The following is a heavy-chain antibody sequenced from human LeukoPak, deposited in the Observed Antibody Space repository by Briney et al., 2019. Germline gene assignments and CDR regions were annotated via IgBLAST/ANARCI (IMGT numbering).Heavy chain of an antibody. D-gene: IGHD6-19*01. V-gene: IGHV3-9*01. Sequence: GGSLRLSCTASGFSFDDFAMHWVRQAPGKGLEWVSGISWNSGHIGYADSVKGRFTISRDNAKNSLYLQMNSLRPEDTALYYCAKDEEQWLRGPGSLDYWGQGTLVTVSS. J-gene: IGHJ4*02. CDR1: GFSFDDFA. CDR3: AKDEEQWLRGPGSLDY. CDR2: ISWNSGHI.